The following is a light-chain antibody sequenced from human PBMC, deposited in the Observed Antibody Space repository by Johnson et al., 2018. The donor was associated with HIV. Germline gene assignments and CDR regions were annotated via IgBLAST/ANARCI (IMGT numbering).Light chain of an antibody. CDR2: DNN. CDR1: SSKIGNNY. CDR3: GTWDSSLSAYV. V-gene: IGLV1-51*01. J-gene: IGLJ1*01. Sequence: QSVLTQPPSVSAAPGQKVTISCSGSSSKIGNNYVSWYQQLPGTAPKLLIYDNNKRPSGIPDRFSGSKSGTSATLGIPGLQPGDEADYYCGTWDSSLSAYVFGTGTKVTVL.